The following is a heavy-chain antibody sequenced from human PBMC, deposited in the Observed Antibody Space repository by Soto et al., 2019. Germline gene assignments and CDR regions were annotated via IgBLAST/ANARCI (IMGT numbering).Heavy chain of an antibody. CDR3: AKDKDVVAATLDY. D-gene: IGHD2-15*01. J-gene: IGHJ4*02. V-gene: IGHV3-30*18. Sequence: QVQLVESGGGVVQPGRSLRLSCAASGFTFSSYGMHWVRQAPGKGPEWVAVISYDGSNKYYADSVKGRFTISRDNSKNTLYLQMNSLRAEDTAVYYCAKDKDVVAATLDYWGQGTLVTVSS. CDR1: GFTFSSYG. CDR2: ISYDGSNK.